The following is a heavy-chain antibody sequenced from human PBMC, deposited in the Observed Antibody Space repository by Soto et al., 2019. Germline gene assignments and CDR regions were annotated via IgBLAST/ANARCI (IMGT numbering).Heavy chain of an antibody. CDR1: GFTFSSYA. Sequence: QVQLVESGGGVVQPGRSLRLSCAASGFTFSSYAMHWVRQAPGKGLEWVAVISYDGSNKYYADSVKGRFTISRDNSKNTLYLQMNSLRAEDTAVYYCARHRVYSSSWVDYWGQGTLVTVSS. J-gene: IGHJ4*02. D-gene: IGHD6-13*01. V-gene: IGHV3-30-3*01. CDR3: ARHRVYSSSWVDY. CDR2: ISYDGSNK.